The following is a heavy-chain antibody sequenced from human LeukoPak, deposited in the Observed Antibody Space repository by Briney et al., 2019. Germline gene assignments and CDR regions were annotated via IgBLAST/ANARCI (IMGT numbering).Heavy chain of an antibody. J-gene: IGHJ5*02. V-gene: IGHV1-2*02. D-gene: IGHD3-3*01. Sequence: ASVKVSCEASGYAFTGYYMHWVRQAPGQGLEWMGWINPNSGGTNYAQKFQGRVTMTRDTSISTAYMELSRLRSDDTAVYYCARARFTIFGVVDPWGQGTLVTVSS. CDR2: INPNSGGT. CDR3: ARARFTIFGVVDP. CDR1: GYAFTGYY.